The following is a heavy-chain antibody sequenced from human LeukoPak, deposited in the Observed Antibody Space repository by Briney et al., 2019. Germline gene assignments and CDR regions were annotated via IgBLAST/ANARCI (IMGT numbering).Heavy chain of an antibody. CDR3: ARGEIDYGGY. D-gene: IGHD4/OR15-4a*01. J-gene: IGHJ4*02. Sequence: GASVKVSCKASGYTFTDYYMHWVRQAPGQGLEWMAWISPNSGGTSYAQNFQGRVTMTRDTSISTAYMELSRLRSDDTAVYYCARGEIDYGGYWGQGTLVTVSS. CDR2: ISPNSGGT. CDR1: GYTFTDYY. V-gene: IGHV1-2*02.